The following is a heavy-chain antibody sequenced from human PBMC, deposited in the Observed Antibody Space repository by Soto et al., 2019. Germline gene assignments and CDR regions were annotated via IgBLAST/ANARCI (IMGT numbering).Heavy chain of an antibody. V-gene: IGHV3-7*01. CDR1: GFNVISYW. D-gene: IGHD3-16*01. CDR3: ARDIGFDYVN. Sequence: GALRLSCAVSGFNVISYWMSCFRQAPRKGLEWVASVKEDGSELYYLHSVRGRFSISRDSAGNALHLTMNYLSAEDTGVYFCARDIGFDYVNWGQGIPVTVSS. J-gene: IGHJ4*02. CDR2: VKEDGSEL.